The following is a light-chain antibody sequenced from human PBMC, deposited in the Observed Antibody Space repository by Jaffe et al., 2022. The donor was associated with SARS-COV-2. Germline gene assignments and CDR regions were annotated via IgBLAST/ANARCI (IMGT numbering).Light chain of an antibody. Sequence: DIQMTQSPSTLSASVGDRVTITCRASQSVSNWLAWYQQKPGKAPKLLIYMASNLESGVPSRFSGSGSGTEFTLTISSLQPDDSATYYCQQFDSYWTFGQGTKVEIK. V-gene: IGKV1-5*03. CDR3: QQFDSYWT. J-gene: IGKJ1*01. CDR2: MAS. CDR1: QSVSNW.